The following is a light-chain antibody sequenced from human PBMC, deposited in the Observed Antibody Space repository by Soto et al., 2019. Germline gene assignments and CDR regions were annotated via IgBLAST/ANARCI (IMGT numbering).Light chain of an antibody. V-gene: IGKV1-27*01. J-gene: IGKJ1*01. CDR3: QEYHSAPCT. CDR1: QGISNF. CDR2: AAS. Sequence: DIQMTQSPSSLSACVGDRVTITCRASQGISNFLAWHQQKPGKVPKLLIYAASTLQSGVPSRFSASGSGTDFTLTITSLQPEDVATYYCQEYHSAPCTFGQGTKVEIK.